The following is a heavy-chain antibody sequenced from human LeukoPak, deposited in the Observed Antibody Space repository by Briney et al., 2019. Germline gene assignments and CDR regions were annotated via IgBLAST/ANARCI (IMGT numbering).Heavy chain of an antibody. CDR2: IFHSGNT. J-gene: IGHJ5*02. D-gene: IGHD1-1*01. Sequence: SETLSLTCTVSGGSISSSSYYWGWIRQPPGKGLEWIGSIFHSGNTYYNPSLKSRVTISVDTSKNQLSLKLTSVTVADTAVYYCARGGNSGSTDNWFDPWGQGTLVTVSS. CDR1: GGSISSSSYY. CDR3: ARGGNSGSTDNWFDP. V-gene: IGHV4-39*01.